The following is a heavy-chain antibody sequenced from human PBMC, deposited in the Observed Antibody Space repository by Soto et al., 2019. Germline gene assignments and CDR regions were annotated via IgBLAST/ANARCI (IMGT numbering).Heavy chain of an antibody. CDR1: GYTITSYA. V-gene: IGHV1-3*01. Sequence: ASVTVSCNASGYTITSYALHWVCHAPGQRLEWMGWINAGNGNTKYSQKFQGRVTITRDTSASTAYMKLSSLRSEDTAVYYCARIRGYSGLNWFDPWGQGTLVTVPS. CDR2: INAGNGNT. J-gene: IGHJ5*02. CDR3: ARIRGYSGLNWFDP. D-gene: IGHD5-12*01.